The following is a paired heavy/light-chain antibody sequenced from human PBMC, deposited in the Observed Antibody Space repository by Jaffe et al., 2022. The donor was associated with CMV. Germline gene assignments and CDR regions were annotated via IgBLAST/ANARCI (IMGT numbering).Light chain of an antibody. Sequence: EIVLTQSPATLSLSPGERATLSCRASQSVSNYLAWYQQKPGQAPRLLIYDASNRATGIPARFSGSGSGTDFTLTISSLEPEDFAVYYCQQRSNWPPDFTFGPGTKVDIK. CDR3: QQRSNWPPDFT. CDR2: DAS. J-gene: IGKJ3*01. CDR1: QSVSNY. V-gene: IGKV3-11*01.
Heavy chain of an antibody. CDR1: GFTFGDYA. Sequence: EVQLVESGGGLVLPGRSLRLSCTTSGFTFGDYAMSWVRQAPGKGLEWIGFIRSKAYGGTTQYAASVKGRFTISRDDSKSIAYLQMNSLKIEDTAVYYCTRDPDGYNPTGYYFAYWGQGTLVTVSS. J-gene: IGHJ4*02. CDR2: IRSKAYGGTT. CDR3: TRDPDGYNPTGYYFAY. D-gene: IGHD5-12*01. V-gene: IGHV3-49*04.